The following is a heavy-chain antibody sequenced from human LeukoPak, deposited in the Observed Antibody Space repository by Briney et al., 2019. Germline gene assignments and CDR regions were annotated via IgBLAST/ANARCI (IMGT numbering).Heavy chain of an antibody. Sequence: SETLSLTCIVSGGSISSSNYYWGWIRQSPGRGLEWIGSIYSRGSTYYNPSLKSRVTISVDTSKNQFSLKLSSVTAADTAVYYCARVPRLHGGGSSSWARGWFDPWGQGTLVTVSS. V-gene: IGHV4-39*07. J-gene: IGHJ5*02. CDR1: GGSISSSNYY. CDR3: ARVPRLHGGGSSSWARGWFDP. D-gene: IGHD6-13*01. CDR2: IYSRGST.